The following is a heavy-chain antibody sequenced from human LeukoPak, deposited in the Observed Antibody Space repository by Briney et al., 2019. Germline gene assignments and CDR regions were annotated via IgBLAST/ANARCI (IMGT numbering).Heavy chain of an antibody. D-gene: IGHD3-3*01. CDR2: IFHDGTT. Sequence: SETLSLTCSVSGYSISSGYYWGWIRQPPGKGLEWIGTIFHDGTTYYNPSLKSRVTISVEKSKNQFSLRLNFVTAADTAVYHCARTIDDFRSGYYLALGYWGQGTLVTVSS. J-gene: IGHJ4*02. V-gene: IGHV4-38-2*01. CDR3: ARTIDDFRSGYYLALGY. CDR1: GYSISSGYY.